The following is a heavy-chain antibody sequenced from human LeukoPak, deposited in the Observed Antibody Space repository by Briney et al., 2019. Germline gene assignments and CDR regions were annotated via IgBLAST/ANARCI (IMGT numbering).Heavy chain of an antibody. J-gene: IGHJ4*02. CDR2: ISAYNGNT. CDR3: ARDRSGYSSSWPDY. D-gene: IGHD6-13*01. Sequence: ASVKVSCKASGYTFTSYGISWVRQAPGQGLEWMGWISAYNGNTNYAQKLQGRVTMTTDTSTSTAYMELRSLRSDDTAVYYCARDRSGYSSSWPDYWGQGTLVTISS. CDR1: GYTFTSYG. V-gene: IGHV1-18*01.